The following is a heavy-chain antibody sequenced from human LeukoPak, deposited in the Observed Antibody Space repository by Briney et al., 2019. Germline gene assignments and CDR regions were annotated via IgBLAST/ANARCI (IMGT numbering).Heavy chain of an antibody. CDR3: ARETPSRYFDY. J-gene: IGHJ4*02. D-gene: IGHD4-23*01. CDR1: GYTFTSYD. CDR2: MNPNSGNT. Sequence: ASVKVSCKASGYTFTSYDINWVRQATGQGLEWMGWMNPNSGNTGYAQKFQGRVTITRNTSISTAYMELRNLRSDDTAVYYCARETPSRYFDYWGQGALVTVSS. V-gene: IGHV1-8*03.